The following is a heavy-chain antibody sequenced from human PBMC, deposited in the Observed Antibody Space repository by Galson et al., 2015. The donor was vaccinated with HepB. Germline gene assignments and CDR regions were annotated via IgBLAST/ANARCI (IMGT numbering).Heavy chain of an antibody. V-gene: IGHV4-31*03. CDR2: IYYSGST. J-gene: IGHJ5*02. Sequence: LSLTCTVSGGSISSGGYYWSWIRQHPGKGLEWIGYIYYSGSTYYNPSLKSRVTISVDTSKNQFSLKLSSVTAADTAVYYCASQWFGEMYNWFDPWGQGTLVTVSS. D-gene: IGHD3-10*01. CDR1: GGSISSGGYY. CDR3: ASQWFGEMYNWFDP.